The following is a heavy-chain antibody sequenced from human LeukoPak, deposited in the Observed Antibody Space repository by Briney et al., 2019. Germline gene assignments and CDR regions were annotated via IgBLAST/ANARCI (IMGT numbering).Heavy chain of an antibody. CDR2: SYYSGRT. CDR3: ARDKGPYWYFDL. V-gene: IGHV4-59*12. J-gene: IGHJ2*01. CDR1: GDSLSRIH. Sequence: SETLSLTCTVSGDSLSRIHWKWLRQPPGEAREWIGNSYYSGRTDYNPSLKRRVTISVDTSKNQISLRLSSVTAADTAVYHCARDKGPYWYFDLWGRGTLVTVSS.